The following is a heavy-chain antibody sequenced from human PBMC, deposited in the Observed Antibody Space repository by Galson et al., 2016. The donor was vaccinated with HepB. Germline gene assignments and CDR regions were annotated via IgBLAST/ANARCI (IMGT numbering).Heavy chain of an antibody. D-gene: IGHD5-18*01. CDR2: IYSAGAT. CDR3: ARGQRYSYLYGMDV. Sequence: SLRLSCAASGFTVSDNYMTWVRQAPGKELEWVSLIYSAGATYYADSVKGRFTISRDNSKNTLFLQMNSLRAEDTAVYYCARGQRYSYLYGMDVWGQGTTVTVSS. J-gene: IGHJ6*02. V-gene: IGHV3-53*01. CDR1: GFTVSDNY.